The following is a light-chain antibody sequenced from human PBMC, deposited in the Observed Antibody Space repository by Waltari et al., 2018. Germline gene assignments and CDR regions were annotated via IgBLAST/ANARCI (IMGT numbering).Light chain of an antibody. CDR1: ISNIGTNP. Sequence: QSVLSQPPSASGTPGQRVTMTCAGNISNIGTNPVSRYQQLPGTAPKLLMYRSIRRPSGVPARFSGWKSGTSASLAISGLQSEEEAEDYCAACDDSLKGWVFGGGTTLTVL. J-gene: IGLJ3*02. CDR2: RSI. V-gene: IGLV1-44*01. CDR3: AACDDSLKGWV.